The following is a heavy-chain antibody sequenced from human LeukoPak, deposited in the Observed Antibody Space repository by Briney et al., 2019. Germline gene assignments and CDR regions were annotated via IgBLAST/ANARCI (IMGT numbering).Heavy chain of an antibody. D-gene: IGHD2-2*01. CDR1: GFTFSSYG. V-gene: IGHV3-21*01. CDR2: ISSSSSYI. J-gene: IGHJ4*02. CDR3: AREPTKYCSSTSCYDD. Sequence: PGGSLRLSCAASGFTFSSYGMHWVRQAPGKGLEWVSSISSSSSYIYYADSVKGRFTISRDNAKNSLYLQMNSLRAEDTAVYYCAREPTKYCSSTSCYDDWGQGTLVTVSS.